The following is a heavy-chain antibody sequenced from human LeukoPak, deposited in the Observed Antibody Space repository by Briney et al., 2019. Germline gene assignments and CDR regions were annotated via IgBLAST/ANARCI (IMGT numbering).Heavy chain of an antibody. J-gene: IGHJ5*02. CDR1: GFTFSNYA. CDR2: ISGSGGST. V-gene: IGHV3-23*01. Sequence: GGSLRLSCAASGFTFSNYAMSSVRQAPGKGLEWVSIISGSGGSTYYGDSVKGRFTISRNNSKTTLYPQMNSLRHEDTAVYYCAKENSESWGQGTLVTVSS. D-gene: IGHD3-10*01. CDR3: AKENSES.